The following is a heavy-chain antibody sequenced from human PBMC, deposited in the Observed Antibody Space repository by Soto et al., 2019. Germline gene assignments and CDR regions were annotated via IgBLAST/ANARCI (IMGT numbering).Heavy chain of an antibody. D-gene: IGHD2-2*01. CDR1: GGSISSGGYY. Sequence: SETLSLTCTVSGGSISSGGYYWSWIRQHPGKGLEWIGYIYYSGSTYYNPSLKSRVIISVDTSKNQFSLKLSSVTAADTAVYYCARDAPLGYCSSTSCYPSYYYYMDVWGKGTTVTVSS. J-gene: IGHJ6*03. CDR2: IYYSGST. V-gene: IGHV4-31*03. CDR3: ARDAPLGYCSSTSCYPSYYYYMDV.